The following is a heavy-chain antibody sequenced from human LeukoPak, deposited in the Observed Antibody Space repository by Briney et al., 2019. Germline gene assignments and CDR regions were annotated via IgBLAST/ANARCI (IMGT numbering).Heavy chain of an antibody. CDR2: ISYDGSNK. V-gene: IGHV3-30*03. J-gene: IGHJ1*01. CDR1: GFSFSSYG. Sequence: PGGSLRLSCAASGFSFSSYGMHWVRQAPGKGLEWVAVISYDGSNKYYADSVKGRFTISRDNSKNTLYLQMNSLRAEDTAVYYCARGGITMIVVAFVWGQGTLVTVSS. CDR3: ARGGITMIVVAFV. D-gene: IGHD3-22*01.